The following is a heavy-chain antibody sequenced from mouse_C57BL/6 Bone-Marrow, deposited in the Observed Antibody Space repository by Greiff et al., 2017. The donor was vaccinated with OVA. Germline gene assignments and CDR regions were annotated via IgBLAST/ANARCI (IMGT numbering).Heavy chain of an antibody. CDR2: INPSSGYT. Sequence: VQVVESGAELARPGASVKMSCKASGYTFTSYTMHWVKQRPGQGLEWIGYINPSSGYTKYNQKFKDKATLTADKSSSTAYMQLSSLTSEDSAVYYCAREVPWYFDVWGTGTTVTVSS. CDR3: AREVPWYFDV. CDR1: GYTFTSYT. V-gene: IGHV1-4*01. J-gene: IGHJ1*03.